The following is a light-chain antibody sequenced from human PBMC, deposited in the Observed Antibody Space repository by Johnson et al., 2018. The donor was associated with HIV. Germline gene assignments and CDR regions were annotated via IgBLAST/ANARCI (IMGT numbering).Light chain of an antibody. J-gene: IGLJ1*01. V-gene: IGLV1-51*01. CDR2: DNN. CDR3: GTWDSTLSAGI. CDR1: SSNIGNNY. Sequence: QSVLTQPPSVSAASGQKVAISCSGSSSNIGNNYVSWYQQLPGTAPKLLIYDNNKRPSGIPDRFSGSKSGTSATLAITGLQTGDEADYYCGTWDSTLSAGIFGTGTKVTVL.